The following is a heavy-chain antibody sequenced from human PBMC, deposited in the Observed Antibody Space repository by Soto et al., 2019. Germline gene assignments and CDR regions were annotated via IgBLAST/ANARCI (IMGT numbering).Heavy chain of an antibody. J-gene: IGHJ6*02. CDR3: ASSPAAIHYYYGMDV. D-gene: IGHD2-2*02. V-gene: IGHV1-69*13. Sequence: SVKVSCKASGGTFSSYAISWVQQAPGQGLEWMGGIIPIFGTANYAQKFQGRVTITADESTSTAYMELSSLRSEDTAVYYCASSPAAIHYYYGMDVWGQGTTVTVSS. CDR2: IIPIFGTA. CDR1: GGTFSSYA.